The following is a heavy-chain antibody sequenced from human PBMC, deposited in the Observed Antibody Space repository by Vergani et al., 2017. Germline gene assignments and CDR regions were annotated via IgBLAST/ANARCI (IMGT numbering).Heavy chain of an antibody. Sequence: QVQMVQSGAEVKTPGASVRVSCKASGYTFSSYGITWVRQAPGQGLECVGWISGYNERTKYAQKFQGRVTTTTDPSTSTAYMELRSLTSDDTAVYFCARGGGXYVAVSGMGSFDYWGQGTLVSV. V-gene: IGHV1-18*04. D-gene: IGHD6-19*01. CDR1: GYTFSSYG. CDR3: ARGGGXYVAVSGMGSFDY. J-gene: IGHJ4*02. CDR2: ISGYNERT.